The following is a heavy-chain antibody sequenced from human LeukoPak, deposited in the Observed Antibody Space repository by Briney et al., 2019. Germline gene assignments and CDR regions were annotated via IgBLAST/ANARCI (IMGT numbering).Heavy chain of an antibody. CDR1: GYTFTSYD. CDR2: MNPNSGNT. J-gene: IGHJ4*02. D-gene: IGHD2-15*01. V-gene: IGHV1-8*01. CDR3: ARGPHRYCSGGSCVIDY. Sequence: GASVKVSCKASGYTFTSYDINWVRQATGQGLEWMGWMNPNSGNTGYAQKFQGRVTMTRNTSISTAYMELSSLRPEDTAVYYCARGPHRYCSGGSCVIDYWGQGTLVTVSS.